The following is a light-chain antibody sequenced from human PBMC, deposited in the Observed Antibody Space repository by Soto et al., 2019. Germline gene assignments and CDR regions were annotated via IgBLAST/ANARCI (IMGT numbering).Light chain of an antibody. V-gene: IGLV2-11*01. Sequence: QSALTQPRSVSGSPGQSVTISCTGTSSDVGAYNYVSWYQQHPGKAPKFMIYDVSKRPSGVPDRFSGSKSGNTASLTISGLQADDEADYYCCSYAGTYTYVFGTGTKLIVL. CDR1: SSDVGAYNY. J-gene: IGLJ1*01. CDR3: CSYAGTYTYV. CDR2: DVS.